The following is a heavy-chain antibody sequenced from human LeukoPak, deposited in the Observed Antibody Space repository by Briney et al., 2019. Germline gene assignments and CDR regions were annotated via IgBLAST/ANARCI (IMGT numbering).Heavy chain of an antibody. Sequence: SETLSLTCRVSGGSIRSDYWSWVRQPPGKGLEWIGYIHYSGISNYNASLKSRVTVSVDMSKNQFSLKLTSVTAADAAVYYCAREGGPYRPLDYSGQGTLVTVAS. J-gene: IGHJ4*02. CDR1: GGSIRSDY. CDR3: AREGGPYRPLDY. CDR2: IHYSGIS. V-gene: IGHV4-59*01.